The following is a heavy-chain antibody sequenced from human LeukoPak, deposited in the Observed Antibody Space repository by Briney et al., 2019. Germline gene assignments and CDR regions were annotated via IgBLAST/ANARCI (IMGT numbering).Heavy chain of an antibody. J-gene: IGHJ5*02. CDR1: GYTFTDYY. V-gene: IGHV1-2*02. Sequence: ASVKVSCKASGYTFTDYYMHWVRQAPGQGIEWMGWINPNSGGTDYAQKFQGRVTMTRDTSISTAYMEVSRLRSDDTAVYYCARDYYDSSGYSRFDPWGQGTLVTVSS. CDR3: ARDYYDSSGYSRFDP. D-gene: IGHD3-22*01. CDR2: INPNSGGT.